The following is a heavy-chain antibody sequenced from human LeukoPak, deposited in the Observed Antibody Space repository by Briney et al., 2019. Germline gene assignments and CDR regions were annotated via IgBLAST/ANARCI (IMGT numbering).Heavy chain of an antibody. CDR1: GFTFSNYW. CDR3: AKGSVTDY. D-gene: IGHD5/OR15-5a*01. Sequence: GGSLRLSCAASGFTFSNYWMHWVRQVPGQGLVWVSRIDFDGRSSNHADSVKGRFTISRDNAKNTLYLQMNSLRVEDTAVYYCAKGSVTDYWGQGTLVTVSS. J-gene: IGHJ4*02. V-gene: IGHV3-74*01. CDR2: IDFDGRSS.